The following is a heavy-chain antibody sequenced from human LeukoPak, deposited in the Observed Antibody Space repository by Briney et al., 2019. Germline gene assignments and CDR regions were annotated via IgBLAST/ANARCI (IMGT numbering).Heavy chain of an antibody. J-gene: IGHJ4*02. CDR3: AKGSSDWSGPTGVFDY. Sequence: PGGSLRLSCAASGFTFSSYAMSWVRQAPGKGLEWVSAISGSGGSTYYADSVKGRFTISRDNSKNTLYLQMNSLRVEDTAVYYCAKGSSDWSGPTGVFDYWGQGTLVTGSS. CDR2: ISGSGGST. CDR1: GFTFSSYA. D-gene: IGHD6-19*01. V-gene: IGHV3-23*01.